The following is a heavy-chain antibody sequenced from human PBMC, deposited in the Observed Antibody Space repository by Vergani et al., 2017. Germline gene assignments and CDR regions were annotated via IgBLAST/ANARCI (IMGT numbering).Heavy chain of an antibody. CDR2: ISGSGGST. Sequence: EVQLLESGGGLVQPGGSLRLSCAASGFTFSSYAMSWVRQAPGKGLEWVSAISGSGGSTYYADSVKGRLTISRDNSKNTLYLQMNSLRAEDTAVYYCAKSGYSSGSVGWFDPWGQGTLVTVSS. CDR3: AKSGYSSGSVGWFDP. D-gene: IGHD6-19*01. CDR1: GFTFSSYA. V-gene: IGHV3-23*01. J-gene: IGHJ5*02.